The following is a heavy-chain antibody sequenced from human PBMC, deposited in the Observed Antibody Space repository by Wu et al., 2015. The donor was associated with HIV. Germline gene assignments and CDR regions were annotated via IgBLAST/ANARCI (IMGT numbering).Heavy chain of an antibody. V-gene: IGHV1-69*12. CDR3: ASSRPDMDGIQLWYMDV. Sequence: QVQLVQSGAEVKKPGSSVKVSCKASGGTFSSYAISWVRQAPGQGLEWMGGIIPIFGTANYAQKFQGRVTITADESTSTAYMGLSSLRSEDTAVYYCASSRPDMDGIQLWYMDVVGQRDHGHRLL. CDR2: IIPIFGTA. D-gene: IGHD5-18*01. CDR1: GGTFSSYA. J-gene: IGHJ6*03.